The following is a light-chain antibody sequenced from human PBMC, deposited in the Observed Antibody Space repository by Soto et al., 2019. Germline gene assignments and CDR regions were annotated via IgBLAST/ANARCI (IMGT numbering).Light chain of an antibody. CDR1: QSISSW. CDR3: EQYYSYSFT. Sequence: DIQMTQSPSTLSASVGDRVTITCRASQSISSWLAWYQQKPGKAPKLLIYKASSLESGVPSRFSGSGSGTEFTLTTSSLQPDEFATYYCEQYYSYSFTFGPGTKVDIK. V-gene: IGKV1-5*03. J-gene: IGKJ3*01. CDR2: KAS.